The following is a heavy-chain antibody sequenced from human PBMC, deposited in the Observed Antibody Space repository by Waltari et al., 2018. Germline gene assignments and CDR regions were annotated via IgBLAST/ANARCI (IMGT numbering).Heavy chain of an antibody. D-gene: IGHD2-21*02. V-gene: IGHV3-7*04. J-gene: IGHJ4*02. CDR2: IKQDGSEK. CDR3: ARGVTTVEY. Sequence: EVQLVESGGGLVQPGGSLRLSCSGSGFTFTNHWMSWVRQAPGKGPEWGASIKQDGSEKYYVDSMKGRFTISRDNAKNSLSLQMDSLRAEDTAVYFCARGVTTVEYWGQGTLVTVSS. CDR1: GFTFTNHW.